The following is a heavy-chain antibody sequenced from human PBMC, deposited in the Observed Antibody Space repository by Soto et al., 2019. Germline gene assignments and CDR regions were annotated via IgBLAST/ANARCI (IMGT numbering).Heavy chain of an antibody. V-gene: IGHV3-9*01. Sequence: EVPLVESGGGLVQPGRSLRLSCAASGFTFDDYAMHWVRQAPGKGLEWVSGISWNSGSIGYADSVKGRFTISRDNAKNALYLQMNSLRAEDTALYYCAKGDLILTGPFDYWGQGTLVTVSS. CDR2: ISWNSGSI. CDR1: GFTFDDYA. J-gene: IGHJ4*02. D-gene: IGHD3-9*01. CDR3: AKGDLILTGPFDY.